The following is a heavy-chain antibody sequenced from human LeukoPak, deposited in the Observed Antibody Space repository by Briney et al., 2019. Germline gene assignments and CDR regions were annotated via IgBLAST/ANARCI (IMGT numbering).Heavy chain of an antibody. D-gene: IGHD3-22*01. CDR2: IYYSGST. J-gene: IGHJ4*02. CDR1: GGSISSYY. Sequence: PSETLSLTCTVSGGSISSYYWSWIRQPPGKGLEWIGYIYYSGSTNYNPSLKSRVTISADTSKNQFSLKLTSVTAADTAVYYCARFATYYYDGSTYSSPYYFDYWGQGTLVTVSS. CDR3: ARFATYYYDGSTYSSPYYFDY. V-gene: IGHV4-59*01.